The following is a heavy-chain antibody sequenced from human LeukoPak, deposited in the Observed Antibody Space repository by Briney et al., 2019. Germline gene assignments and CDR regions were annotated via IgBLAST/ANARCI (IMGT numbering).Heavy chain of an antibody. V-gene: IGHV3-48*03. Sequence: GGSLRLSCAATGFSFSSYEMNWVRQAPGKGLEWVSYISSSGSTIYYADSVKGRFTISRDNAKSSLYLQMNSLRAEDTAVYYCAKPAGYSSGWYDYWGQGTLVTVSS. CDR1: GFSFSSYE. CDR3: AKPAGYSSGWYDY. D-gene: IGHD6-19*01. CDR2: ISSSGSTI. J-gene: IGHJ4*02.